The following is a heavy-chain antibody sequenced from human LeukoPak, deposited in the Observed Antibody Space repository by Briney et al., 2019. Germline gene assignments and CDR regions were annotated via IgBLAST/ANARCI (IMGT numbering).Heavy chain of an antibody. CDR1: GFTFSSYR. Sequence: GGSLRLSCAASGFTFSSYRMHWVRQAPGKGLEWVSTISGSGSRTYYADSVKGRFTISRDNSKNTLFLQMNSLRAEDTAVYYCTNRVGYCSGGSCYVYFQHWGQGTLVTVSS. CDR2: ISGSGSRT. D-gene: IGHD2-15*01. J-gene: IGHJ1*01. CDR3: TNRVGYCSGGSCYVYFQH. V-gene: IGHV3-23*01.